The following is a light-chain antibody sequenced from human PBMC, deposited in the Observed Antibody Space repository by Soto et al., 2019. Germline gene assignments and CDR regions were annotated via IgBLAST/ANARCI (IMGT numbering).Light chain of an antibody. J-gene: IGKJ1*01. CDR1: QSISSW. V-gene: IGKV1-5*01. Sequence: DIQMTQSPSTLSASVGDRVTITCRASQSISSWLAWYQQKPGKAPKLLIYDASSLESGVPSRFSGSGFGTEFTLTISSLQPDDFATYSCQQYNSYSTTFGQGTKVEIK. CDR3: QQYNSYSTT. CDR2: DAS.